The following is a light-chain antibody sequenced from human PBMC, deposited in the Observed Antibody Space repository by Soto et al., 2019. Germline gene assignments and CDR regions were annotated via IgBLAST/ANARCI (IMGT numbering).Light chain of an antibody. Sequence: DILVTQSQSSLSSSVGFRFTITCRASQSISNYLNWYQQKKGKAPNIMIYAASNLQSGVPSKFSGSVYGTDFNLTISSLQTEDFATYYCQQYNTYPITFGQGTKVDIK. CDR3: QQYNTYPIT. CDR2: AAS. J-gene: IGKJ1*01. CDR1: QSISNY. V-gene: IGKV1-16*02.